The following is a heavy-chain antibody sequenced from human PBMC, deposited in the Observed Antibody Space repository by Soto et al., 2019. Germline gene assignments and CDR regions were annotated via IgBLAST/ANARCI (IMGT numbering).Heavy chain of an antibody. CDR3: ARDVGPAVTTPYDY. Sequence: LRLSCAASGFTFGSYAMHWVRQAPGKGLEWVAGISYDGSIKYYGDSVKGRFSVSRDNSKNTLYLQMNSLRPEDTAVNYCARDVGPAVTTPYDYWGQGTLVTVSS. J-gene: IGHJ4*02. CDR2: ISYDGSIK. V-gene: IGHV3-30-3*01. D-gene: IGHD4-17*01. CDR1: GFTFGSYA.